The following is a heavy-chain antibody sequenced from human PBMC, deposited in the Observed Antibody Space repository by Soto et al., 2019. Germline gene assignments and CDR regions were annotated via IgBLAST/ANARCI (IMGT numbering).Heavy chain of an antibody. Sequence: QVQLQESGPGLVKPAQTLSLPCTVSAGSISSGGYYWSWIRQHPGKGLEWIGYIYYRGSTYYNPSLKSRVTISVDTSKTQFSLKLSSVTAADTAVYYCARSAVTSAVAFDIWGQGTMVTVSS. CDR2: IYYRGST. CDR3: ARSAVTSAVAFDI. J-gene: IGHJ3*02. CDR1: AGSISSGGYY. V-gene: IGHV4-31*03. D-gene: IGHD4-17*01.